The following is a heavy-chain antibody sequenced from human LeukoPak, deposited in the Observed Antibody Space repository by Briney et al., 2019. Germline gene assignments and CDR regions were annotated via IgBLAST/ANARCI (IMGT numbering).Heavy chain of an antibody. Sequence: GGSLRLSCAASGFTFSSYAMSWVRQAPGKGLEWVSVISGSGGSTYYRDSVKGRFTISRDNSKNTLYLQMNSLRAEDTAVYYCAKDDYGDSNFDYWGQGTLVTVSS. J-gene: IGHJ4*02. CDR1: GFTFSSYA. V-gene: IGHV3-23*01. CDR2: ISGSGGST. D-gene: IGHD4-17*01. CDR3: AKDDYGDSNFDY.